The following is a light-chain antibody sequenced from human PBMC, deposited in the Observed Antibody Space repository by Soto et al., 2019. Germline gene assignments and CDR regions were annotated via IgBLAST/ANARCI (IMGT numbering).Light chain of an antibody. Sequence: IVFTQSPGTLSLSPGERATLSCRASQSVRSNYLAWYQHKPAQAPRLLIYGASTRATGIPDRFSGSGSGTEFTLTISSLQPEDFATYYCLLDFSYCWAFAQGTKAAIK. CDR1: QSVRSNY. CDR2: GAS. CDR3: LLDFSYCWA. J-gene: IGKJ1*01. V-gene: IGKV3-20*01.